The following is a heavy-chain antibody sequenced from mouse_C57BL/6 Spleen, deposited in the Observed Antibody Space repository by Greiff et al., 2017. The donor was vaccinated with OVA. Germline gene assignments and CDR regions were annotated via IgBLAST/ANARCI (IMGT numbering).Heavy chain of an antibody. V-gene: IGHV1-55*01. CDR3: ARWDYGSSYFDY. CDR1: GYTFTSYW. CDR2: IYPGSGST. J-gene: IGHJ2*01. D-gene: IGHD1-1*01. Sequence: QVQLQQSGAELVKPGASVKMSCKASGYTFTSYWITWVKQRPGQGLEWIGDIYPGSGSTNYNEKFKSKATLTVDTSSSTAYMQLSSLTSEDSAVYNCARWDYGSSYFDYWGQGTTLTVSS.